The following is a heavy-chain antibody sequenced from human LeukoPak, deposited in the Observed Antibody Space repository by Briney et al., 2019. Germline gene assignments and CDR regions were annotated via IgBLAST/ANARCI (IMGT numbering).Heavy chain of an antibody. Sequence: GASVKVSCKASGYTFTTYYMHWVRQAPGQGLEWMGWVNPNSGGTNYAQKFQGRVTMTRDTSIGTAYMELSRMRIDDTAVYYCARDDGGNTGYENFDYWGQGTLVTVSS. J-gene: IGHJ4*02. CDR1: GYTFTTYY. D-gene: IGHD5-12*01. CDR3: ARDDGGNTGYENFDY. CDR2: VNPNSGGT. V-gene: IGHV1-2*02.